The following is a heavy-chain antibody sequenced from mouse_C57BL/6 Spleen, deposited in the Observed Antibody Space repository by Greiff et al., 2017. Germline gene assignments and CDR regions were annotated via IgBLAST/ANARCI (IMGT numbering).Heavy chain of an antibody. D-gene: IGHD2-3*01. CDR1: GYTFTDYY. Sequence: QVHVKQSGAELVRPGASVKLSCKASGYTFTDYYINWVKQRPGQGLEWIARIYPGSGNTYYNEKFKGKATLTAEKSSSTAYMQLSSLTSEDSAVYFCARGSLFLDYWGQGTSVTVSA. CDR2: IYPGSGNT. V-gene: IGHV1-76*01. CDR3: ARGSLFLDY. J-gene: IGHJ4*01.